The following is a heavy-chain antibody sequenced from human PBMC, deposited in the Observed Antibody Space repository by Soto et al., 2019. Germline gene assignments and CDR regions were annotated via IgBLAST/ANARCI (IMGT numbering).Heavy chain of an antibody. CDR2: IMPIFRTP. J-gene: IGHJ6*02. Sequence: QVQLEQSGAEVKKPGSSVKVSCKTSGGTFSNSAISWVRQAPGQGPEWMGGIMPIFRTPDYAQQFQDRATINADESTTTAYMELRGLRSDDTAVYYCARDKARLQIGGNYHYLLDVGGQWTTFTVSS. V-gene: IGHV1-69*12. D-gene: IGHD1-1*01. CDR1: GGTFSNSA. CDR3: ARDKARLQIGGNYHYLLDV.